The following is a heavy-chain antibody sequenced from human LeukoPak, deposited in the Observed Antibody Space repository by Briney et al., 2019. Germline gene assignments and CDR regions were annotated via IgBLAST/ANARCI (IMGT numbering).Heavy chain of an antibody. CDR1: GYTFTSYA. D-gene: IGHD6-13*01. J-gene: IGHJ3*02. CDR2: IIPIFGTA. CDR3: AREYSSLSDHDAFDI. Sequence: ASVKVSCKASGYTFTSYAMNWVRQAPGQGLEWMGGIIPIFGTANYAQKFQGRVTITTDESTSTAYMELSSLRSEDTAVYYCAREYSSLSDHDAFDIWGQGTMVTVSS. V-gene: IGHV1-69*05.